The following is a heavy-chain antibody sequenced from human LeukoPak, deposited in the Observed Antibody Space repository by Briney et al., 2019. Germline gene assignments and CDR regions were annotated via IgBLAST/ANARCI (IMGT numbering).Heavy chain of an antibody. CDR2: IYYSGST. CDR1: GGSISSSSYY. V-gene: IGHV4-39*07. CDR3: ARDSPSRNTGFDY. J-gene: IGHJ4*02. Sequence: SETLSLTCTVSGGSISSSSYYWGWIRQPPGKGLEWIGSIYYSGSTYYNPSLKSRVTISVDTSKNQFSLELSSVTAADTAVYYCARDSPSRNTGFDYWGRGTLVTVSS. D-gene: IGHD1-14*01.